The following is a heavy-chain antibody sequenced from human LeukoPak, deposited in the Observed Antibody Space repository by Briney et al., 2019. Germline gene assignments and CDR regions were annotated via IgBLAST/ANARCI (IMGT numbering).Heavy chain of an antibody. CDR1: GSTFSSFE. D-gene: IGHD3/OR15-3a*01. CDR3: TTDRMIYATNWAVSWFDP. V-gene: IGHV3-15*01. Sequence: GGSLRLSCAASGSTFSSFEMNWVRQAPGKGLEWVGRVKTKGDGGAADYAAPVKGRFTISRDDSTKTLYLQMNSLKTEDTAVYYCTTDRMIYATNWAVSWFDPWGQGTLVTVSS. CDR2: VKTKGDGGAA. J-gene: IGHJ5*02.